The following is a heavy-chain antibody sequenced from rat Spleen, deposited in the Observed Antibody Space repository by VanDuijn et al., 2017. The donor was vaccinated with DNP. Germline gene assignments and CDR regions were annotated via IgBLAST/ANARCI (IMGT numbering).Heavy chain of an antibody. D-gene: IGHD1-12*02. V-gene: IGHV5-58*01. Sequence: EVQLVESGGDLVQPGRSLKLSCVASGFTFNNYWMTWIRQVPGKGLEWVASINTDGGSTYYPDSVKGRFTISRDNAENTIYLQMNSLRSEDTATYYCAIHYYDGSYYFDYWGQVVMVTVSS. CDR1: GFTFNNYW. CDR3: AIHYYDGSYYFDY. J-gene: IGHJ2*01. CDR2: INTDGGST.